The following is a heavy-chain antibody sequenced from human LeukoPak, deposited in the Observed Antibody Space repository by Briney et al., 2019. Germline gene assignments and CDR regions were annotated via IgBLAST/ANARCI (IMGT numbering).Heavy chain of an antibody. V-gene: IGHV3-7*01. CDR2: MNQDGSSI. Sequence: GGSLRLSCAAFGFTFSNSWISWVRQAPGKGLEWVANMNQDGSSIYYVDSVKDRFTISRDNAKYSLYLHMNSLRAEDTAVYYCTRGGGRLDFWGQGTLVTVSS. J-gene: IGHJ4*02. CDR1: GFTFSNSW. D-gene: IGHD2-15*01. CDR3: TRGGGRLDF.